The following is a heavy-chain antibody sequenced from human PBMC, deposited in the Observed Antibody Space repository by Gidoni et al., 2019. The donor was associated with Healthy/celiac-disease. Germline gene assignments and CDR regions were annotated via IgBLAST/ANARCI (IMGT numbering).Heavy chain of an antibody. CDR1: GFTFSSYG. V-gene: IGHV3-33*01. CDR3: ARNSGSYHTGAFDI. Sequence: QVQLVESGGGVVQPGRSLRLSCAASGFTFSSYGMHWVRQAPGKGLEWVAVIWYDGSNKYYADSVKGRFTISRDNSKNTLYLQMNSLRAEDTAVYYCARNSGSYHTGAFDIWGQGTMVTVSS. CDR2: IWYDGSNK. D-gene: IGHD1-26*01. J-gene: IGHJ3*02.